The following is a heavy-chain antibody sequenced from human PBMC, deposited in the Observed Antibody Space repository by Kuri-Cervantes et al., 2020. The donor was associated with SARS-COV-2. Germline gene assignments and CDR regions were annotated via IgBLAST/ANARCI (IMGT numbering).Heavy chain of an antibody. CDR2: ISGSGGST. CDR3: AREIEGFIGYCSSTSCPIDY. V-gene: IGHV3-23*01. D-gene: IGHD2-2*01. J-gene: IGHJ4*02. Sequence: GESLKISCAASGFTFSSYAMSWVRQAPGKGLEWVSAISGSGGSTYYADSVKGRLTISRDNSKNTLYLQMNSLRAEDTAVYYCAREIEGFIGYCSSTSCPIDYWGQGTLVTVSS. CDR1: GFTFSSYA.